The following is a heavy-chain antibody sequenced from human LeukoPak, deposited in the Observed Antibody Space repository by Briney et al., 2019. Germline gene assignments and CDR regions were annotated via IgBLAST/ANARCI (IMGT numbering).Heavy chain of an antibody. V-gene: IGHV1-46*01. CDR3: ARSFSYYGMDV. Sequence: ASVKVSCKASGYTFTSYGISWVRQDPGQGLEWMGIINPSGGSTSYAQKFQGRVTMTRDTSTSTVYMELSSLRSEDTAVYYCARSFSYYGMDVWGQGTTVTVSS. CDR1: GYTFTSYG. J-gene: IGHJ6*02. CDR2: INPSGGST.